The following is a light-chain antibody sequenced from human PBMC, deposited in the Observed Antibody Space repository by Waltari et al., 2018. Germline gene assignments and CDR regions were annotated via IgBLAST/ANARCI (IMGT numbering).Light chain of an antibody. Sequence: DIVLTQSPLSLPVTPGEPASISCRSSQGLLHSEGHILLDWYLKKTGQSPQLLLYLGSHRASGVPDRFSGSGSGTDFTLEISRVEAEDVGVYFCMQGLQTPTFGQGTRL. CDR1: QGLLHSEGHIL. CDR3: MQGLQTPT. CDR2: LGS. J-gene: IGKJ5*01. V-gene: IGKV2-28*01.